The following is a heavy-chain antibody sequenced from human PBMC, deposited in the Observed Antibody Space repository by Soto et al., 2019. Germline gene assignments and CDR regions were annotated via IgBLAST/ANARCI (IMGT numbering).Heavy chain of an antibody. J-gene: IGHJ5*02. CDR3: EREVQDDSSGYYYGRGVGWFDP. Sequence: SSVKVSCKASGGTFSSYAISWVRQAPGQGLEWMGGIIPIFGTANYAQKFQGRVTITADESTSTAYMELSSLRSEDTAVYYCEREVQDDSSGYYYGRGVGWFDPWGQGTLVTVSS. D-gene: IGHD3-22*01. V-gene: IGHV1-69*13. CDR2: IIPIFGTA. CDR1: GGTFSSYA.